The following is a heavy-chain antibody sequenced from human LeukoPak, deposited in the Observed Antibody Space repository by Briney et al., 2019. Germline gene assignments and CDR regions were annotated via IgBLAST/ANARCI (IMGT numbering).Heavy chain of an antibody. V-gene: IGHV4-31*03. CDR3: ARLTPAQGWYVSY. D-gene: IGHD6-19*01. J-gene: IGHJ4*02. CDR2: IFYSGST. CDR1: GGSVSSGGYY. Sequence: QSSETLSLTCTVSGGSVSSGGYYWSWIRQHPGKGLEWIGYIFYSGSTYYNPSLNSRVTISVDTSKNQFSLKLSSVTAADTAVYYCARLTPAQGWYVSYWGQGTLVTVSS.